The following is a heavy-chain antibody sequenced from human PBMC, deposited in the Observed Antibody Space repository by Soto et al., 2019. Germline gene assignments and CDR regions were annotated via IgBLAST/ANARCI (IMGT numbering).Heavy chain of an antibody. CDR2: ITPMFGTP. CDR1: GGTFSRYT. D-gene: IGHD3-22*01. CDR3: ARDGTLYDSSAYYYLY. J-gene: IGHJ4*02. Sequence: SVKVSCKASGGTFSRYTITWVRQAPGQGLEWMGGITPMFGTPNYAQKFQGRVTITADESTSTAYMELSSLRSEDTAMYYCARDGTLYDSSAYYYLYWGQGTLVTVS. V-gene: IGHV1-69*13.